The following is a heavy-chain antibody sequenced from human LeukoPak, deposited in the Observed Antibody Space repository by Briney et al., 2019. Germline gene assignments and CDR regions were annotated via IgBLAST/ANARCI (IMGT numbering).Heavy chain of an antibody. CDR2: IKQDGGVK. Sequence: GGSLRLSCAASGFTFSAFWMSWVRQAPGKGLEWVANIKQDGGVKHYVDSVKGRFTVSRDNAKNSLYLETNSLRAEDTAVYYCARRWGDVTIFDYWCQGTLVTVSS. J-gene: IGHJ4*02. D-gene: IGHD3-16*01. V-gene: IGHV3-7*01. CDR1: GFTFSAFW. CDR3: ARRWGDVTIFDY.